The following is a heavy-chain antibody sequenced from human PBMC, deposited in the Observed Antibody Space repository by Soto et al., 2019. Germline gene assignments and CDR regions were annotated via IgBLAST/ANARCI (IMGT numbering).Heavy chain of an antibody. CDR3: ASGRGGFDFEY. CDR1: GFTFSDNK. J-gene: IGHJ4*02. V-gene: IGHV3-21*06. CDR2: ISSSCTYI. D-gene: IGHD3-16*01. Sequence: EVQLVESGGGLVKPGGSLRLSCTDSGFTFSDNKMIWVRQAPGKGLEWVASISSSCTYIYYADSLKGRFTVSRDNTNNSLFLQLNSLRVEDTAIYYCASGRGGFDFEYWGQGPLVTVSS.